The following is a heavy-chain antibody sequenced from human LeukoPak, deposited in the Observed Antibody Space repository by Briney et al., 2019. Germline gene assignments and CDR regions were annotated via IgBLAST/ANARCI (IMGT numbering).Heavy chain of an antibody. CDR3: ARVANDFWSGYNSFDP. D-gene: IGHD3-3*01. J-gene: IGHJ5*02. V-gene: IGHV1-46*01. Sequence: ASVKVSCKASGYTFTSYYMHWVRQAPGQGLEWMGIINPSGGSTSYAQKFQGRVTMTRDMSTSTVYMELSSLRSEDTAVYYCARVANDFWSGYNSFDPWGQGTLVTVSS. CDR1: GYTFTSYY. CDR2: INPSGGST.